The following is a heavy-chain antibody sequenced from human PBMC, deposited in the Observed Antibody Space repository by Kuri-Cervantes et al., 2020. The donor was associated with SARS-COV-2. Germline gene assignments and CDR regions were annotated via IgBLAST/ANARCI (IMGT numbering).Heavy chain of an antibody. CDR3: ARESSSSWYWFDP. CDR1: GYTFTGYY. J-gene: IGHJ5*02. Sequence: ASVKVSCKASGYTFTGYYMHWVRQAPGQGLEWMGWINPNSGGTNYAQKFQGRVTMTRDTSISTAYMELSRLSSVTAADTAVYYCARESSSSWYWFDPWGQGTLVTVSS. V-gene: IGHV1-2*02. D-gene: IGHD6-13*01. CDR2: INPNSGGT.